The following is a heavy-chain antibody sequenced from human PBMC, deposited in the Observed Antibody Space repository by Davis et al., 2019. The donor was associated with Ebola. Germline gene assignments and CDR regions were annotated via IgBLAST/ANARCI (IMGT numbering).Heavy chain of an antibody. CDR3: AKGTGENSYHHMDV. D-gene: IGHD7-27*01. CDR1: GFTFRNYA. Sequence: GGSLRLSCVASGFTFRNYAMTWVRQAPGKGLDWVSTVRGSGANTYYADSVKGRFTISRDNSKDMLYLQMNSLSAEDTALYYCAKGTGENSYHHMDVWGTGTTVTVSP. J-gene: IGHJ6*04. CDR2: VRGSGANT. V-gene: IGHV3-23*01.